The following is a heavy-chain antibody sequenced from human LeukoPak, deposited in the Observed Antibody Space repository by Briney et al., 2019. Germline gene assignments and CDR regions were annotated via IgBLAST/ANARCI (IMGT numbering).Heavy chain of an antibody. CDR2: IYNTGTT. CDR3: ARWYCSITSCYYDY. J-gene: IGHJ4*02. V-gene: IGHV3-53*01. Sequence: PGGSLRLSCAASGFTVNNNYMSWVRQAPGKGLEWVSFIYNTGTTYYADSVKGRFTISRDNSKNTLFLQMNSLRAEDTAVYYCARWYCSITSCYYDYWGQGTLVTVSS. D-gene: IGHD2-2*01. CDR1: GFTVNNNY.